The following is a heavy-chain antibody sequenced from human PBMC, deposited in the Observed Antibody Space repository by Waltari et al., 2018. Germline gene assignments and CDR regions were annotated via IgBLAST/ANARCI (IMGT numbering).Heavy chain of an antibody. Sequence: QLQLQESGPRLVKPSETLSLTCSVSGDSINTDSYSWGWIRQSPGKPLAWIGSVHSTGNISYNPSLKSRLSISIDASKNQVSLNLTSVTTADSATYFCARRWGGRLGPNKDRPPFDYWGQGTLVTVSS. CDR1: GDSINTDSYS. J-gene: IGHJ4*02. CDR2: VHSTGNI. CDR3: ARRWGGRLGPNKDRPPFDY. D-gene: IGHD3-16*01. V-gene: IGHV4-39*01.